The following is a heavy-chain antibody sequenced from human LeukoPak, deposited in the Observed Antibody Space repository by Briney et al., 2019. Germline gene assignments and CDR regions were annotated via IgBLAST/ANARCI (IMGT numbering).Heavy chain of an antibody. D-gene: IGHD2-8*01. CDR1: GDSVSSNSAA. CDR2: TYYRSKWYN. V-gene: IGHV6-1*01. Sequence: SQTLSLTCAISGDSVSSNSAAWNWIRQSPSRGLEWLGRTYYRSKWYNDYAVSVKSRITINPDTSKNQFSLQLNSVTPEDTAAYYCAREPYCTNGVCYTPIDYWGQGTLVTVSS. J-gene: IGHJ4*02. CDR3: AREPYCTNGVCYTPIDY.